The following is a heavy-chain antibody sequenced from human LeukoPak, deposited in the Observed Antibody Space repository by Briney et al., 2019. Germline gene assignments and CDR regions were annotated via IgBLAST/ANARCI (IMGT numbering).Heavy chain of an antibody. CDR1: GFTFSSYG. D-gene: IGHD5-18*01. J-gene: IGHJ5*02. CDR3: ARDGFSHGPNWFDP. Sequence: PGGSLRLSCAASGFTFSSYGMSWVRQAPGKGLEWVSAISGSGGSTYYADSVKGRFTISRDNAKNSVFLQMNSLRVDDTAVYYCARDGFSHGPNWFDPWGQGTLVTVSS. CDR2: ISGSGGST. V-gene: IGHV3-23*01.